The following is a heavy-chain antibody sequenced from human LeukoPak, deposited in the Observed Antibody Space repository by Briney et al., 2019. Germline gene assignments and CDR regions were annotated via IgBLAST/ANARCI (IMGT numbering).Heavy chain of an antibody. Sequence: PGGSLRLSCAASGFIFSRYSMNWVRQAPGKGLEWVSSISSSSSYISYADSVKGRFTTSRDNAKNSLNLQMNSLRAEDTAVYYCARGGDYGFYYFDYWGQGTLVTVSS. D-gene: IGHD4-17*01. V-gene: IGHV3-21*01. CDR3: ARGGDYGFYYFDY. CDR1: GFIFSRYS. CDR2: ISSSSSYI. J-gene: IGHJ4*02.